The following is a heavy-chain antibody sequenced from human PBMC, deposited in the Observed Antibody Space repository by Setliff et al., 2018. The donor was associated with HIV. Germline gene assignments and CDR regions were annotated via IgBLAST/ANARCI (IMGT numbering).Heavy chain of an antibody. CDR2: IYYSGST. Sequence: SETLSLTCSVSGGSISSHYWSWIRQPPLKGLEWIGYIYYSGSTNYNPSLKSRVTISVDTSKNQFSLKLSSVTAADTAVYYCARGALGPTVTSYYYYYMDVWGKGTTVTVSS. CDR1: GGSISSHY. CDR3: ARGALGPTVTSYYYYYMDV. D-gene: IGHD4-17*01. V-gene: IGHV4-59*11. J-gene: IGHJ6*03.